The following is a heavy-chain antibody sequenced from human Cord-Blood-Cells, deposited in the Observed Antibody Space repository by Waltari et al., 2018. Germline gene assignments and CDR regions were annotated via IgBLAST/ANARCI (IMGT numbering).Heavy chain of an antibody. CDR3: ASSSSGDDSSGYYWYFDL. V-gene: IGHV3-33*01. CDR1: GFTFSSYG. D-gene: IGHD3-22*01. J-gene: IGHJ2*01. CDR2: IWYDGSNK. Sequence: QVQLVESGGGVVQPGRSLRLSSAASGFTFSSYGMHCVRQSPGTGLEWVAVIWYDGSNKYYADSVKGRFTISRDNSKNTLYLQMNSLRAEDTAVYYCASSSSGDDSSGYYWYFDLWGRGTLVTVPS.